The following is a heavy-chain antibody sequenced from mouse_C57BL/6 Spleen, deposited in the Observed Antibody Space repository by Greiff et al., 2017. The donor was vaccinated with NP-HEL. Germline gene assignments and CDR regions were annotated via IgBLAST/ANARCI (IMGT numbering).Heavy chain of an antibody. Sequence: QVQLQQPGAELVKPGASVKMSCKASGYTFTSYWITWVKQRPGQGLEWIGDIYPGSGSTNYNEKFKSKATLTVDTSSSTAYMQLSSLTSEDSAVYYCARGYYAHPPFAYWGQGTLVTVSA. CDR1: GYTFTSYW. CDR2: IYPGSGST. J-gene: IGHJ3*01. V-gene: IGHV1-55*01. CDR3: ARGYYAHPPFAY. D-gene: IGHD1-1*02.